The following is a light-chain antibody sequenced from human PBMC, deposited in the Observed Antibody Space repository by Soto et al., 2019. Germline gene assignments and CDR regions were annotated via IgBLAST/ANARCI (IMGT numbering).Light chain of an antibody. CDR1: QDIRSD. CDR3: IQDYNYPLT. V-gene: IGKV1-6*02. Sequence: IQMTQSPSSLSASVGDRVTITCRASQDIRSDLGWYQQKPGKAPNLLIYTASSLQSGVPSRFSGSGSGTDFTLTISSLQPEDFATYYCIQDYNYPLTFGGGTKVDIK. J-gene: IGKJ4*01. CDR2: TAS.